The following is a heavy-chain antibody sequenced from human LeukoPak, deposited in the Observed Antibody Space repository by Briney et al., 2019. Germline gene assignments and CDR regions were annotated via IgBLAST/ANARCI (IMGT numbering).Heavy chain of an antibody. CDR3: ARDQGWLARYYFDY. J-gene: IGHJ4*02. CDR1: EFTFTSYS. Sequence: GGSLRLSCAASEFTFTSYSMNWVRQAPGKGLEWVSYISSTSSTIYYADSVNGRFTISRDNAKNSLYLQMNSLRAEDTAVYYCARDQGWLARYYFDYWGQGTLVTVSS. CDR2: ISSTSSTI. V-gene: IGHV3-48*04. D-gene: IGHD5-12*01.